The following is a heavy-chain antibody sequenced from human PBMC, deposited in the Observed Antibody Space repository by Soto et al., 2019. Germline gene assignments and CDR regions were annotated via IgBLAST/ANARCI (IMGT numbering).Heavy chain of an antibody. Sequence: SETLSLTCTVSGGSISSGGYYWTWIRQHPGKGLEWIGYNYYSGITYYNPSPKSRVTISLDTSKNQFSLKLSSVTAADTAVYYCARGSSIAGLYYGMDVWGQGTTVTVS. V-gene: IGHV4-31*03. CDR1: GGSISSGGYY. D-gene: IGHD6-6*01. CDR3: ARGSSIAGLYYGMDV. J-gene: IGHJ6*02. CDR2: NYYSGIT.